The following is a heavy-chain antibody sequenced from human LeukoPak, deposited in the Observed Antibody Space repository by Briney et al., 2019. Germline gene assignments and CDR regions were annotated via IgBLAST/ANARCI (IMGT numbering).Heavy chain of an antibody. D-gene: IGHD4-17*01. Sequence: ASVKVSCKASGYTFTGYYMHWVRQAPGQGPEWMGRINPNSGGTNYAQKFQGRVTMTRDTSISTAYMELSRLRSDDTAVYYCASRTSYGDYAYYWGQGTLVTVSS. CDR1: GYTFTGYY. CDR2: INPNSGGT. J-gene: IGHJ4*02. CDR3: ASRTSYGDYAYY. V-gene: IGHV1-2*06.